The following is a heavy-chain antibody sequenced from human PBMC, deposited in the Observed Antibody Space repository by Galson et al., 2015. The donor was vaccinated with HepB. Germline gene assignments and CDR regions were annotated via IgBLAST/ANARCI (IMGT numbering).Heavy chain of an antibody. V-gene: IGHV2-5*02. Sequence: PALVKPTQTLTLTCTFSGFSLSTSGVGVNWIRQPPGKAPEWLALIYWDDDKRYNPSLKGRVTISKDTSKNEVVLKMTDLDPLDTATYYCAHRHIETIFGVVLNGDAFDSWGRGTLVTVSS. CDR2: IYWDDDK. J-gene: IGHJ3*01. CDR1: GFSLSTSGVG. D-gene: IGHD3-3*01. CDR3: AHRHIETIFGVVLNGDAFDS.